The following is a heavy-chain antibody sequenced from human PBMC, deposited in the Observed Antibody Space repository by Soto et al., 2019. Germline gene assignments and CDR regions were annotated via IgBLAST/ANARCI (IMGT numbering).Heavy chain of an antibody. CDR1: GYTFTSYG. CDR2: ISGYNGNK. V-gene: IGHV1-18*04. CDR3: AGDFRGLAAAGTCDN. D-gene: IGHD6-13*01. J-gene: IGHJ4*02. Sequence: GASVKVSCKASGYTFTSYGISWVRQAPGQGLEWMGWISGYNGNKNYAQKFQGRVTMTRDTSTSTAYMELRSLRSDDTAVYYCAGDFRGLAAAGTCDNWGQGTLVTVSS.